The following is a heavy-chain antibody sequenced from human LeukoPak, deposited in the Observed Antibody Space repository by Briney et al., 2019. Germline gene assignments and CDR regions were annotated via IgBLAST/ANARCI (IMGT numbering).Heavy chain of an antibody. CDR2: ISAYNGNT. CDR1: GYTFTSYG. J-gene: IGHJ4*02. CDR3: AASGTYSSGWPRGYFDY. Sequence: ASVKVSCKASGYTFTSYGISWVRQAPGQGLEWMGWISAYNGNTNYAQKLQGRVTMTTDTSTSTAYMELSSLRSEDTAVYYCAASGTYSSGWPRGYFDYWGQGTLVTVSS. V-gene: IGHV1-18*01. D-gene: IGHD6-19*01.